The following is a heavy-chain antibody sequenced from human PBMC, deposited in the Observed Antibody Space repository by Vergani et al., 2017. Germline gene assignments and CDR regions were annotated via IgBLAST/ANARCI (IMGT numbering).Heavy chain of an antibody. CDR2: ISSSSSYI. CDR1: GFTFSSYS. CDR3: ASDAVHKLYWYVEL. J-gene: IGHJ2*01. D-gene: IGHD1-1*01. Sequence: EVQLVESGGGLVKPGGSLRLSCAASGFTFSSYSMNWVRQAPGKGLEWVSSISSSSSYIYYADSVKGRFTISRDNAKNSLYLQMNSLRAEDTAVYYCASDAVHKLYWYVELGRRGTLIAVSA. V-gene: IGHV3-21*01.